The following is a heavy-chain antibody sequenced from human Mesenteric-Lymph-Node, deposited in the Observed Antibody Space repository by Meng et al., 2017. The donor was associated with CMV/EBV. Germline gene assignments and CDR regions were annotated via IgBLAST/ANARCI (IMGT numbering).Heavy chain of an antibody. D-gene: IGHD2/OR15-2a*01. V-gene: IGHV4-34*01. J-gene: IGHJ5*02. CDR2: VHPSGTS. CDR3: ARGRDTFKVGNL. Sequence: LTCTVSGVYLSDYYWTWIRQRAGKGLEWIGEVHPSGTSWYNPTLRNRVTISLDMSQRHISLKLTSVTAADTALYFCARGRDTFKVGNLWGQGALVTVSS. CDR1: GVYLSDYY.